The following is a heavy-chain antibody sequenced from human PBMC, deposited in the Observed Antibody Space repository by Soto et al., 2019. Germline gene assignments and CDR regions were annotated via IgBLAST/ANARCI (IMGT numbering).Heavy chain of an antibody. Sequence: SVKVSCQASGGTFSSYTISWVRQAPGQGLEWMGRIIPILGIANYAQKFQGRVTITADKSTSTAYMELSSLRSEDTAVYYCARDSGPSTMIIVYGAFESWGQGKM. D-gene: IGHD3-22*01. CDR1: GGTFSSYT. CDR2: IIPILGIA. CDR3: ARDSGPSTMIIVYGAFES. J-gene: IGHJ3*02. V-gene: IGHV1-69*04.